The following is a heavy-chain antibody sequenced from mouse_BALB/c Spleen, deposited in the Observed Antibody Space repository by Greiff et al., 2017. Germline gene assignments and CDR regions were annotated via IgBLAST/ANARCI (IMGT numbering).Heavy chain of an antibody. D-gene: IGHD3-1*01. Sequence: EVQLLQSGPELVKPGASVKISCTASGYSFTGYFMNWVMQSPGKSLEWIGRINPYNGDTFYNQKFKGKATLTVDKSSSTAFMHLNSLTSEDTAVYYCARSGLRGGFDYWGQGTTVTVSS. V-gene: IGHV1-20*01. J-gene: IGHJ2*01. CDR1: GYSFTGYF. CDR2: INPYNGDT. CDR3: ARSGLRGGFDY.